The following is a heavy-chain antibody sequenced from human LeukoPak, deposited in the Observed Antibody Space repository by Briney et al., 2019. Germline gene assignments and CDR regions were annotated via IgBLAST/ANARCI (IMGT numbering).Heavy chain of an antibody. CDR1: GGSISSGDYY. V-gene: IGHV4-61*08. D-gene: IGHD6-6*01. J-gene: IGHJ4*02. Sequence: PSETLSLTCTVSGGSISSGDYYWSWIRQPPGKGLEWIGYIYYSGSTNYNPSLKSRVTISVDASKSQFSLKLSSVTAADTAVYYCARLYSSSSGQTFDYWGQGTLVTVSS. CDR2: IYYSGST. CDR3: ARLYSSSSGQTFDY.